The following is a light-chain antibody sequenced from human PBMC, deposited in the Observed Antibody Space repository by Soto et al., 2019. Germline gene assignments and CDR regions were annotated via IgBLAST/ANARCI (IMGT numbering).Light chain of an antibody. J-gene: IGKJ2*01. Sequence: EIVLTQSPGTLSLSPGERATLSCRASQSVSSSYLAWYQQKPGQAPRVLIHGASSRATGIPDRFSGSGSGTDFTLTICRLEPEDFAVYFCQQYGYPPPNAFGQGTKVEIK. CDR3: QQYGYPPPNA. V-gene: IGKV3-20*01. CDR1: QSVSSSY. CDR2: GAS.